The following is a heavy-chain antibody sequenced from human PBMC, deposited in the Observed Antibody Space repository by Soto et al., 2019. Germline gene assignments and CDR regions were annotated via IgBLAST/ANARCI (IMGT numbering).Heavy chain of an antibody. CDR3: ARDPRLPHDAFDI. Sequence: PGGSLRLSCAASGFTFSSYAMHWVRQAPGKGLEWVAVISYDGNNKYYADSVKGRFTISRDNSKNTLYLQMNSLRAEDTAVYYCARDPRLPHDAFDIWGQGTMVTVSS. D-gene: IGHD3-16*01. V-gene: IGHV3-30*14. J-gene: IGHJ3*02. CDR1: GFTFSSYA. CDR2: ISYDGNNK.